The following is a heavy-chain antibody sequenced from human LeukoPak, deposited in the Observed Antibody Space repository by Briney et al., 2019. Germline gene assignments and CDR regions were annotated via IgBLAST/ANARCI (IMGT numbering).Heavy chain of an antibody. CDR3: ARDRAAGTSAIDY. J-gene: IGHJ4*02. CDR2: ISAYNGNT. D-gene: IGHD6-13*01. Sequence: ASVKVSCNASGYTFASYGISWVRQAPGQGLKWMGWISAYNGNTNYAQKLQGRVSMTTDTSTSTAYMELRSLRSDDTAVYYCARDRAAGTSAIDYWGQGTLVTVSS. V-gene: IGHV1-18*01. CDR1: GYTFASYG.